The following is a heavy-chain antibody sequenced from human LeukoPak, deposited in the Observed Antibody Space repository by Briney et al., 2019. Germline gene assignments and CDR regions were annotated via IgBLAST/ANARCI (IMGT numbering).Heavy chain of an antibody. V-gene: IGHV1-18*01. D-gene: IGHD3-10*01. Sequence: GASLKVSCKASGYTFTSYGISWVRQAPGQQLKWMGWISAYSGNTNYAQKLQDRVTMTTDTSTSTVYMELRSLRSDDTAVYYCGRDRLSEYSGSGRNWYFDLWGRGTLVTVSS. CDR2: ISAYSGNT. CDR3: GRDRLSEYSGSGRNWYFDL. J-gene: IGHJ2*01. CDR1: GYTFTSYG.